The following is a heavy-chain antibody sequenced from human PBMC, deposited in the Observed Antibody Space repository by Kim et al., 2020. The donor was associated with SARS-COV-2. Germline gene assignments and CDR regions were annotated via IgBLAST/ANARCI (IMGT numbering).Heavy chain of an antibody. V-gene: IGHV3-23*01. Sequence: GGSLRLSCAASGFTFSTSVMSWVRQAPGKGLEWVSAISDSGGRTFYADSVKGRFTISRDNSENTVYLQMNSLRAEDTAVYYCAKDLRDGDNLRELDYWG. CDR3: AKDLRDGDNLRELDY. D-gene: IGHD1-26*01. J-gene: IGHJ4*01. CDR2: ISDSGGRT. CDR1: GFTFSTSV.